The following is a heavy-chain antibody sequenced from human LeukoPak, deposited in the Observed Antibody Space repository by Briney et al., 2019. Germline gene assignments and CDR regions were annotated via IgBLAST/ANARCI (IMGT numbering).Heavy chain of an antibody. J-gene: IGHJ6*03. CDR1: GYTFSNYG. CDR2: ISAYNGNT. CDR3: ARSLQAYYYYYMDV. Sequence: ASVKVSCKASGYTFSNYGISWVRQAPGQGLEWMGWISAYNGNTNYAQKLQGRVTMTTDTSTSTAYMELRSLRSDDTAVYYCARSLQAYYYYYMDVWGKGTTVTISS. V-gene: IGHV1-18*01.